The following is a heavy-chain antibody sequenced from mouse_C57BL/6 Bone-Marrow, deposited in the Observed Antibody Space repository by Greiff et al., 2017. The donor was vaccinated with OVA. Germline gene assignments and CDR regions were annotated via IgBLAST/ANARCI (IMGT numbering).Heavy chain of an antibody. V-gene: IGHV1-81*01. Sequence: VKLMESGAELARPGASVKLSCKASGYTFTSYGISWVKQRTGQGLEWIGEIYPRSGNTYYNEKFKGQATLTADKSSSTAYMELRSLTSEDSAVYFCARLGYSNYDYYAMDYWGQGTSVTVSS. CDR2: IYPRSGNT. D-gene: IGHD2-5*01. CDR3: ARLGYSNYDYYAMDY. J-gene: IGHJ4*01. CDR1: GYTFTSYG.